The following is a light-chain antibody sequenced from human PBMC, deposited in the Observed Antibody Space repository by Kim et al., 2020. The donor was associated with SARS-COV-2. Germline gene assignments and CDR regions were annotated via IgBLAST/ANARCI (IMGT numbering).Light chain of an antibody. V-gene: IGLV3-9*01. Sequence: ALGQTATIPCGGNNIENKKVHGYQQRPGQAPVLVMYRDKKRPSGIPERLSGSNSGNTATLTISRVEAGDEGDYYCQVWDSRTVVFGGGTQLTVL. CDR3: QVWDSRTVV. CDR2: RDK. J-gene: IGLJ2*01. CDR1: NIENKK.